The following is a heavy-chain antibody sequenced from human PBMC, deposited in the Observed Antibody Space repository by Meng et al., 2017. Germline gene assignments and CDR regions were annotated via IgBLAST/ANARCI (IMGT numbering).Heavy chain of an antibody. Sequence: VQLGAEGKKPGPSVKGSCKASGGTFSSYAISWVRQAPGQGLEWMGGIIPIFGTANYAQKFQGRVTITADKSTSTAYMELSSLRSEDTAVYYCASDLPDYYDSSGYPYWGQGTLVTVSS. J-gene: IGHJ4*02. V-gene: IGHV1-69*06. D-gene: IGHD3-22*01. CDR2: IIPIFGTA. CDR3: ASDLPDYYDSSGYPY. CDR1: GGTFSSYA.